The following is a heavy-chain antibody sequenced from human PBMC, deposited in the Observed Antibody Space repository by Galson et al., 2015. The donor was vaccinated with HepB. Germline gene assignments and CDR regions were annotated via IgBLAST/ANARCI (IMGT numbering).Heavy chain of an antibody. CDR2: ISSSSSYI. D-gene: IGHD3-22*01. CDR3: ASYDSSRGDLDY. CDR1: GFTFSSYS. Sequence: SLRLSCAASGFTFSSYSMNWVRQAPGKGLEWVSSISSSSSYIYYADSVKGRFTISRDNAKNSLYLQMNSQRAEDTAVYYCASYDSSRGDLDYWGQGTLVTVSS. V-gene: IGHV3-21*01. J-gene: IGHJ4*02.